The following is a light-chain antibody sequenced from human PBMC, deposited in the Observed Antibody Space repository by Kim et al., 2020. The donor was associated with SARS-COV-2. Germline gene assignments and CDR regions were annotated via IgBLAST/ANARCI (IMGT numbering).Light chain of an antibody. J-gene: IGLJ1*01. CDR2: YDR. CDR1: NIGSKS. V-gene: IGLV3-21*01. CDR3: QVWDTNTDRHV. Sequence: AQGETARITCGGTNIGSKSVHWYQQRPGRAPVLVIYYDRDRPSGIPERFSGSNSGNTATLTISGVEAGDEADYYCQVWDTNTDRHVFGSGTKVTVL.